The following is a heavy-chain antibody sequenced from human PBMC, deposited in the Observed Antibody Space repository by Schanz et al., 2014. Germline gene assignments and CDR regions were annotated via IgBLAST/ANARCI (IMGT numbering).Heavy chain of an antibody. J-gene: IGHJ6*02. CDR1: GGTFSSST. CDR3: AKVDRTRYYAMDV. V-gene: IGHV1-69*08. CDR2: IIPILDKT. Sequence: QVQLVQSGAEVKKPGSSVKVSCKASGGTFSSSTLTWDRQAPGQGLEWMGRIIPILDKTNYAQKFQGRVTMTADKSTSTVYMEVSGLRSEDTAVYYRAKVDRTRYYAMDVWGQGTTVTVSS. D-gene: IGHD3-9*01.